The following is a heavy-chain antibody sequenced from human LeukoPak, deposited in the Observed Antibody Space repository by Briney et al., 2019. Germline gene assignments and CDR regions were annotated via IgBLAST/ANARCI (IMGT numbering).Heavy chain of an antibody. Sequence: PGGSLRLSCAASGFTFSSYGMHWVRQAPGKGLEWVAVISYDGSNKYYADSVKGRFIISRDNSKNTLYLQMNSLRAEDTAVYYCAKVGGTDYGDPFDYWGQGTLVTVSS. CDR2: ISYDGSNK. CDR1: GFTFSSYG. D-gene: IGHD4-17*01. J-gene: IGHJ4*02. CDR3: AKVGGTDYGDPFDY. V-gene: IGHV3-30*18.